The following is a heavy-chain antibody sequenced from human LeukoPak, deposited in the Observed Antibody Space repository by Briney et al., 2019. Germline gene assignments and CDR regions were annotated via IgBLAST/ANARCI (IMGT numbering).Heavy chain of an antibody. D-gene: IGHD2-2*01. CDR1: GGSISSGGYY. V-gene: IGHV4-31*03. CDR2: IYYSGST. J-gene: IGHJ6*03. CDR3: AREGYCSSTSCYDYYMDV. Sequence: PSQTLSLTCTVSGGSISSGGYYWSWIRQHPGKGLEWIGYIYYSGSTYYNPSLKSRVTISVDTSKNQFSLKLSSVTAADTAVYCCAREGYCSSTSCYDYYMDVWGKGTTVTVSS.